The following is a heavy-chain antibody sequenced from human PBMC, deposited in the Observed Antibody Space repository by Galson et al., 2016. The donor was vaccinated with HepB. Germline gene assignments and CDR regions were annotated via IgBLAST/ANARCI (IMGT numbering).Heavy chain of an antibody. V-gene: IGHV3-48*04. J-gene: IGHJ6*02. CDR2: ISPSSTTI. CDR1: GFTFNTYS. CDR3: ARGGYSAYYGMDV. D-gene: IGHD5-18*01. Sequence: SLRLSCAASGFTFNTYSMNWVRQAPGKGLEWVSYISPSSTTIYYADSVKGRFTISRDNAKNSLYLQMNSLRAEDTAVYYCARGGYSAYYGMDVWGQGTTVTVSS.